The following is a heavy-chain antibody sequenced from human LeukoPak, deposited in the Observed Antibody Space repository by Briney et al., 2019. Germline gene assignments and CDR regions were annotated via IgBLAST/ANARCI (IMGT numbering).Heavy chain of an antibody. Sequence: ASVKVSCKASGFTFTSSAMQWVRQARGQRLEWIGWIVVGSGNTNYAQKFQERVTITRDMSTSTAYMELSSLRSEDTAVYYCARGGTGVTRHFDYWGQGTLVTVSS. CDR3: ARGGTGVTRHFDY. CDR2: IVVGSGNT. J-gene: IGHJ4*02. CDR1: GFTFTSSA. D-gene: IGHD2-21*02. V-gene: IGHV1-58*02.